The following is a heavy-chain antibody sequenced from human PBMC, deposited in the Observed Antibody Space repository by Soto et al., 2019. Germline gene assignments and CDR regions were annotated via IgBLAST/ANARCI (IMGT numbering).Heavy chain of an antibody. Sequence: EVQLVESGGGLVKPGGSLRLSCAASGFTFSNAWMSRVRQAPGKGLEWVGRIKSKTDGGTTDYAPPVKGRVTISRDDLKNTLYLQMNSLKAEDTAVYYCTTDGTTGTTEWNDYYGMDVWGQGTTVTVCS. CDR2: IKSKTDGGTT. CDR1: GFTFSNAW. CDR3: TTDGTTGTTEWNDYYGMDV. V-gene: IGHV3-15*01. D-gene: IGHD1-1*01. J-gene: IGHJ6*02.